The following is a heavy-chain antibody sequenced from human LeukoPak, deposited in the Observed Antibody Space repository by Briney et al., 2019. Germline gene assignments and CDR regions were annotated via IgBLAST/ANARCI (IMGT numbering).Heavy chain of an antibody. Sequence: ASETLSLTCTVSGGSISSYYWTWIRQPPGKRLEWIGDIYITGSTNYSPYLKRRVTMSVDTSKNQFSLRLSSVTAADTAVYYCARVRIGETSYDASDVWGLGTMVTVSS. V-gene: IGHV4-59*13. CDR3: ARVRIGETSYDASDV. D-gene: IGHD1-26*01. J-gene: IGHJ3*01. CDR2: IYITGST. CDR1: GGSISSYY.